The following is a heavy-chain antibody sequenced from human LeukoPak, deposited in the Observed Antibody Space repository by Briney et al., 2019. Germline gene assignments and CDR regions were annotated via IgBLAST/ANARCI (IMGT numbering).Heavy chain of an antibody. CDR3: VRRDFDY. Sequence: GESLKISCKASGYTFTNYWMGWVRQMPGKGLEYMGIIYPDDSDTRYSPSFKGQVTSSADKSINTAYLQWNSLKASDTAMYYCVRRDFDYWGQGTLVTVSS. J-gene: IGHJ4*02. CDR1: GYTFTNYW. V-gene: IGHV5-51*01. CDR2: IYPDDSDT.